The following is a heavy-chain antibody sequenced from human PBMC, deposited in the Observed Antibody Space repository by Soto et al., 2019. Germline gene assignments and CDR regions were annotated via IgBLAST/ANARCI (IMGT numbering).Heavy chain of an antibody. V-gene: IGHV1-69*02. CDR2: IIPILGIA. CDR3: ASGIAADKWSYHFDY. J-gene: IGHJ4*02. D-gene: IGHD2-8*01. Sequence: ASVKVSCKASGGTFSSYTISWVRQAPGQGLEWMGRIIPILGIANYAQKFQGRVTITADKSTSTAYMELSSLRSEDTAVYYCASGIAADKWSYHFDYWGQGTLVTVSS. CDR1: GGTFSSYT.